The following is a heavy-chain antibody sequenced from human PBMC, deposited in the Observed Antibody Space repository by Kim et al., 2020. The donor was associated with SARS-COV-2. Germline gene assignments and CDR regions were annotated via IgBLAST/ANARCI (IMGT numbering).Heavy chain of an antibody. CDR3: ARDLRVGAVNFDY. D-gene: IGHD1-26*01. CDR2: IDSSGRVI. V-gene: IGHV3-48*03. Sequence: GGSLRLSCAASGFSFSSYEMTWVRQAPGKGLEWVSHIDSSGRVIYYADSVKGRFTISRDNAKNSLYLQMNSLRVEDTAIYYCARDLRVGAVNFDYWGQGTLVTVSS. CDR1: GFSFSSYE. J-gene: IGHJ4*02.